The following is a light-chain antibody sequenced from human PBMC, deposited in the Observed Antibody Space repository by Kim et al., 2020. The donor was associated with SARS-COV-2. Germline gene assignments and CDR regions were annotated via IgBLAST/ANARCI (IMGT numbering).Light chain of an antibody. CDR3: NSRDSSGNHLV. CDR2: GKS. J-gene: IGLJ3*02. CDR1: SLRSYY. V-gene: IGLV3-19*01. Sequence: SSELTQDPAVSVALGQTVRITCQGDSLRSYYASWYQQTPGQAPVLVIYGKSNRPSVIPDRFSGSSSGNTASLTLPGAQAEDEADYYCNSRDSSGNHLVF.